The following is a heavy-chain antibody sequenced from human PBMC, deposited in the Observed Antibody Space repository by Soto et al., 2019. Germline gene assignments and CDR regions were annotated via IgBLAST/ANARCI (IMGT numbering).Heavy chain of an antibody. J-gene: IGHJ6*02. CDR2: IIPIFGTA. CDR1: GGTFSSYA. D-gene: IGHD5-12*01. V-gene: IGHV1-69*06. Sequence: SVKVSCKASGGTFSSYAISWVRQAPGQGLEWMGGIIPIFGTANYAQKFQGRVTITADKSTSTAYMELSSLRSEDTAVYYCASATGGYGYYYYYGMDVWGQGTTVTVS. CDR3: ASATGGYGYYYYYGMDV.